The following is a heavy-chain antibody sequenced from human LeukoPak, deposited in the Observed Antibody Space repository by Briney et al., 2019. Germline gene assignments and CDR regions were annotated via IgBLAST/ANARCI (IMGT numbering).Heavy chain of an antibody. D-gene: IGHD3-9*01. J-gene: IGHJ4*02. CDR2: IIPIFGTA. V-gene: IGHV1-69*05. CDR3: ALNRYYDILTGYPFDY. CDR1: GGTFSSYA. Sequence: ASVKVSCKASGGTFSSYAISWVRQAPGQGLEWVGRIIPIFGTANYAQKFQGRVTITTDESTSTAYMELSSLRSEDTAVYYCALNRYYDILTGYPFDYWGQGTLVTVSS.